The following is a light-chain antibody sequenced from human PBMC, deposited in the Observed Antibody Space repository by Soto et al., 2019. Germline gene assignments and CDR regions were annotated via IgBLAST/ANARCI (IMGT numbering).Light chain of an antibody. CDR3: QKYNSV. V-gene: IGKV1-5*03. J-gene: IGKJ1*01. CDR2: KAS. CDR1: QSISSW. Sequence: IQMTQSPSTLSASVGDRVTITCRASQSISSWMAWYQQKPGKAPKLLIYKASSLESGVPSRFSGSGSGTEFTLTIRRQQPDDFATYYCQKYNSVFGQGTKVEMK.